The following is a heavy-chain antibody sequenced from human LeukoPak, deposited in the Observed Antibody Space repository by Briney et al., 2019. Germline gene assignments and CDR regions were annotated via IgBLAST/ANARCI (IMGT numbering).Heavy chain of an antibody. D-gene: IGHD2-15*01. CDR1: GYTFTSNG. Sequence: ASVKVFCKASGYTFTSNGISWVRQAPGQGPEWMGWISGYNGNTNYAQKFQGRVTMTTDTSTRTADLELRGLRSDDTAVYYCAREYRYCSGGDCSWPNSGMDVWGQGTTVTVSS. V-gene: IGHV1-18*01. J-gene: IGHJ6*02. CDR3: AREYRYCSGGDCSWPNSGMDV. CDR2: ISGYNGNT.